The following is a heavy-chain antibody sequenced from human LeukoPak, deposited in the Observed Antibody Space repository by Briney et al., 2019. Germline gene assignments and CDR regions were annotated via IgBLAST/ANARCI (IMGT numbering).Heavy chain of an antibody. J-gene: IGHJ4*02. CDR1: GFTFGIYT. CDR3: AKGLPGQRLVPNYFDS. Sequence: PGGPLRLSCATSGFTFGIYTMNWVRRAPGKGLEWVSSITGRGDDAYYADSVKGRFTVSRESSKTTLYLQMSSLRPDDTAVYFCAKGLPGQRLVPNYFDSWGPGTLVTVSS. D-gene: IGHD6-13*01. V-gene: IGHV3-23*01. CDR2: ITGRGDDA.